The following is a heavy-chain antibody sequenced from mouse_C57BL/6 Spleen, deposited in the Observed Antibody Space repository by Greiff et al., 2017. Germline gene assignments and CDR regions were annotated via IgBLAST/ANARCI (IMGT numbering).Heavy chain of an antibody. J-gene: IGHJ1*03. CDR3: AREGSRGWYFDV. CDR2: INYDGSST. Sequence: EVKLVESEGGLFQPGSSMKLSCPAPGFPFSDYYMAWVRQVPEKGLEWVANINYDGSSTYYLDSLKSRFIISRENAKNILYLQMSSLKSEDTATYYCAREGSRGWYFDVWGTGTTVTVSS. V-gene: IGHV5-16*01. CDR1: GFPFSDYY. D-gene: IGHD1-1*01.